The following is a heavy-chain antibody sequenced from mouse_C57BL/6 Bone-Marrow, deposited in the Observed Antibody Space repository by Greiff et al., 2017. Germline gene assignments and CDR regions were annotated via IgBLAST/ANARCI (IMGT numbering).Heavy chain of an antibody. J-gene: IGHJ3*01. Sequence: DVMLVESGGGLVKPGGSLKLSCAASGFTFSSYAMSWVRQTPEKRLEWVATISDGGSYTYYPDNVEGRFTISRDNAKNNLYLQMSHLKSEDTAMYYCAGFAYWGQGTLVTVSA. CDR3: AGFAY. CDR2: ISDGGSYT. V-gene: IGHV5-4*03. CDR1: GFTFSSYA.